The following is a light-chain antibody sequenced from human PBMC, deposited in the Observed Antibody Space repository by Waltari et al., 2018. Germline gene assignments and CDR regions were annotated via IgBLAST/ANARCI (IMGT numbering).Light chain of an antibody. J-gene: IGLJ2*01. CDR1: SSNIGAGYD. CDR3: QSYDSSLSDWV. CDR2: ANS. V-gene: IGLV1-40*01. Sequence: QSVLTQSPSVSGAPGQRVTIPCTGSSSNIGAGYDVHWYQQLPGTAPKLPIYANSNRPSGVPDRFSGSKSGTSASLAITGLQAEDEADYYCQSYDSSLSDWVFGGGTKLTVL.